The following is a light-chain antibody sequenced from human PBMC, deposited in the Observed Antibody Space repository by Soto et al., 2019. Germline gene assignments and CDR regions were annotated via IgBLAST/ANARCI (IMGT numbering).Light chain of an antibody. CDR2: GAS. J-gene: IGKJ1*01. V-gene: IGKV3-20*01. CDR3: QHYGSSPRT. CDR1: QSVSRY. Sequence: VMTQSPATLSVSPGEGATLSCRASQSVSRYLAWYQQKPGQAPRLLIYGASSRATGIPDRFSGSGSGTDFTLTISRLDPEDFAVYFCQHYGSSPRTFGQGTKVDI.